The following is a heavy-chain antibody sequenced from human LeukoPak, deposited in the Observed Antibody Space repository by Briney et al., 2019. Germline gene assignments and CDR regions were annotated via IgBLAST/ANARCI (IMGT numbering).Heavy chain of an antibody. V-gene: IGHV1-46*01. D-gene: IGHD4-23*01. CDR3: ARDYGGNPSLFDY. CDR2: INPSGGST. J-gene: IGHJ4*02. CDR1: GYTFTSYY. Sequence: ASVKVSCKACGYTFTSYYMHWVRQAPGQGLEWMGIINPSGGSTSYAQKFQGRVTMTRDMSTSTVYMELSSLRSEDTAVYYCARDYGGNPSLFDYWGQGTLVTVCS.